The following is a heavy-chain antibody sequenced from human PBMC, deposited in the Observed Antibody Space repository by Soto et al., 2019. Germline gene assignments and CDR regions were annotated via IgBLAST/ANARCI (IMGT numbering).Heavy chain of an antibody. Sequence: EVQLLESGGGLVQPGGSLRLSCAASRFMFSRYAMSWVRQAPGKGLEWVSGISGSGGSTWYADSVKGRFTMSRDNSKNMVYLQMNSLRVEDTAQYFCVKEWTPRRAFDSWGQGTQVTVSS. J-gene: IGHJ4*02. CDR1: RFMFSRYA. D-gene: IGHD5-12*01. V-gene: IGHV3-23*01. CDR2: ISGSGGST. CDR3: VKEWTPRRAFDS.